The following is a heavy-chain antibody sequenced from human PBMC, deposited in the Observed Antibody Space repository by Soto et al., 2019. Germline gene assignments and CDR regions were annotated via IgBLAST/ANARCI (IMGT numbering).Heavy chain of an antibody. CDR3: TTLGPLAVIVATIFSWFDP. CDR1: GFTFSNAW. D-gene: IGHD5-12*01. Sequence: PGGSLRLSCAASGFTFSNAWMNWVRQAPGKGLEWVGRIKSKTDGGTTDYAAPVKGRFTISRDDSKNTLYLQMNSLKTEDTAVYYCTTLGPLAVIVATIFSWFDPWGQGTLVTVSS. V-gene: IGHV3-15*07. CDR2: IKSKTDGGTT. J-gene: IGHJ5*02.